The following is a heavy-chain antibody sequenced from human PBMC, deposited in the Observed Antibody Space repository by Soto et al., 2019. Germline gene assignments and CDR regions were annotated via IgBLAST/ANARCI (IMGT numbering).Heavy chain of an antibody. J-gene: IGHJ6*02. Sequence: EVQLVESGGGLVQPGGSLRLSCAASGLIFSDYHMDWVRQAPGKGLEWVGRIRRKANSYTTEYAASVKGRFTISRDDSKNSLYLQMNSLKSEDTGVYYGAMLGGWSGGSSGMDVWGQGTTVTVSS. CDR3: AMLGGWSGGSSGMDV. D-gene: IGHD6-19*01. CDR2: IRRKANSYTT. CDR1: GLIFSDYH. V-gene: IGHV3-72*01.